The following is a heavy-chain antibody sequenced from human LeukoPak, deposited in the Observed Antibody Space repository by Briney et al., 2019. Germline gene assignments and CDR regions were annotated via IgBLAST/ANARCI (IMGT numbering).Heavy chain of an antibody. V-gene: IGHV4-34*01. CDR3: ARDYIAVAGTGFDY. D-gene: IGHD6-19*01. Sequence: PSETLSLTCAVYGGSFSGYYWSWIRQPPGKGLEWIGEINHSGSTNYNPSLKSRVTISVDTSKNQFSLKLSSVTAADTAVYYCARDYIAVAGTGFDYWGQGTLVTVSS. CDR1: GGSFSGYY. CDR2: INHSGST. J-gene: IGHJ4*02.